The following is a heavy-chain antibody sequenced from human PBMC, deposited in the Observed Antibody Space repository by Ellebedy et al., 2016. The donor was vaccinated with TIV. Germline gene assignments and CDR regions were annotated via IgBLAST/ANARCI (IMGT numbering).Heavy chain of an antibody. V-gene: IGHV3-23*01. CDR2: LTAAGEST. CDR1: GFTFSRYA. CDR3: AKEMHPSFDDYYMDF. D-gene: IGHD3-3*01. J-gene: IGHJ6*03. Sequence: GESLKISXAASGFTFSRYAMSWVRQAPGKGLEWVSGLTAAGESTYYIDSVKGRFTISRDNSKNTLYLQMNSLRAEDTAVYYCAKEMHPSFDDYYMDFWGKGTTVTVAS.